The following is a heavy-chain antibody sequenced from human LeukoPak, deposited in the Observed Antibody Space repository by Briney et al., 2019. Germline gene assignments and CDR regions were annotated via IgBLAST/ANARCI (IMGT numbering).Heavy chain of an antibody. V-gene: IGHV4-59*08. Sequence: SETLSLTCTVSGGSISGYYWSWIRQSPGKALEWIGYIYYSGGTSYSPSLKSRITISLDTSQNQFSLTLGSVPAADTAIYYCARLGSYDTIGYFFKQWGQGMLVTVSS. J-gene: IGHJ4*02. D-gene: IGHD3-22*01. CDR2: IYYSGGT. CDR1: GGSISGYY. CDR3: ARLGSYDTIGYFFKQ.